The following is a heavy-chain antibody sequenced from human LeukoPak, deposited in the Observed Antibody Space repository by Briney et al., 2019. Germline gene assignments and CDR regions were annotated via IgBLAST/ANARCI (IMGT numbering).Heavy chain of an antibody. Sequence: SETLSLTCAVYGGSFSGYYWSWIRQPPGKGLEWIGEINHSGSTNYNPSLKSRVTISVDTSKNQFSLKLSSVTAADTAVYYCARRPGGYCSGGSCYGNWFDPWGQGTLVTVSS. V-gene: IGHV4-34*01. CDR3: ARRPGGYCSGGSCYGNWFDP. D-gene: IGHD2-15*01. CDR1: GGSFSGYY. CDR2: INHSGST. J-gene: IGHJ5*02.